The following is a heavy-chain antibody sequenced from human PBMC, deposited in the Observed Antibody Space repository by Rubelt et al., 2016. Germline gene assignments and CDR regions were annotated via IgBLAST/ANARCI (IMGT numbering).Heavy chain of an antibody. V-gene: IGHV3-21*01. CDR3: ARGYLSNSFDY. J-gene: IGHJ4*02. CDR1: GFTFRTYS. D-gene: IGHD4-11*01. Sequence: EVQLVESGGGLIQPGGSLRLSCVASGFTFRTYSMNWVRQTPGKGLEWVSSISSRGNDMYYTDSVKGRFTISRANAKKSLYLQMDSLGAEDTAVYYGARGYLSNSFDYWGQGTLVTVSS. CDR2: ISSRGNDM.